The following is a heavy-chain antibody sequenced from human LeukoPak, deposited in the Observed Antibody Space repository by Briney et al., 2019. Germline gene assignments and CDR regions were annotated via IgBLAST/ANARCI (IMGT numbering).Heavy chain of an antibody. J-gene: IGHJ4*02. Sequence: SETLSLTCAVYGGSFSNYYWSWMRQPPGKGLEWIGEINHSGSTNYNPSLKSRVTISVDTSKNQVSLKLSSVTAADTAVYYCAREILWFGELLVVEYYFDYWGQGTLVTVSS. D-gene: IGHD3-10*01. CDR3: AREILWFGELLVVEYYFDY. V-gene: IGHV4-34*01. CDR1: GGSFSNYY. CDR2: INHSGST.